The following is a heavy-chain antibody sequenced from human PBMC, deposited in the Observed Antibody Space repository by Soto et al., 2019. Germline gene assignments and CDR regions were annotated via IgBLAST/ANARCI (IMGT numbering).Heavy chain of an antibody. V-gene: IGHV3-23*01. CDR3: AKDSALRVKDH. CDR2: ISGSGGRT. Sequence: VQSLESGGGLVQPGGSLGLSCAASGFTFSSYAMTWLRQAPGKGLQWVSAISGSGGRTYYADSVKGRFTISRDNSENTLYLQMNSLRAEDTAVYYCAKDSALRVKDHWGQGTLVTVSS. D-gene: IGHD2-21*01. CDR1: GFTFSSYA. J-gene: IGHJ4*02.